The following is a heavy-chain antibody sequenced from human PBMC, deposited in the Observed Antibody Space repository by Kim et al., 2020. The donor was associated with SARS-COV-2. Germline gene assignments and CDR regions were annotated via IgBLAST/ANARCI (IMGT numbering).Heavy chain of an antibody. CDR1: GGSISSSSYY. D-gene: IGHD2-8*01. V-gene: IGHV4-39*07. J-gene: IGHJ4*02. CDR2: IYYSGST. Sequence: SETLSLTCTVSGGSISSSSYYWGWIRQPPGKGLEWIGSIYYSGSTYYNPSLKSRVTISVDTSKNQFSLKLSSVSAADTAVYYCARVAVVLMVWEFDYWGQGTLVTVSS. CDR3: ARVAVVLMVWEFDY.